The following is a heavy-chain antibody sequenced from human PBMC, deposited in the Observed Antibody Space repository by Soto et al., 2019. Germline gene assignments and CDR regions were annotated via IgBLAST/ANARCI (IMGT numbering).Heavy chain of an antibody. V-gene: IGHV1-18*01. Sequence: GASVKVSCKASGNTFASHGVSWVRQAPGQGLEWMGWISGFNGQTNYALKFQGRVTLTTDASTSTAYMELRSLRSDDTAVYFCARVDPRGVAVVRDYWGQGTLVTVSS. CDR3: ARVDPRGVAVVRDY. J-gene: IGHJ4*02. CDR2: ISGFNGQT. D-gene: IGHD3-10*01. CDR1: GNTFASHG.